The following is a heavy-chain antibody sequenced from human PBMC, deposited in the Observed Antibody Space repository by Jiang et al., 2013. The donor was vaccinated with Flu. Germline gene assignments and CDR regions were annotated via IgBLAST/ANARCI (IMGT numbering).Heavy chain of an antibody. CDR2: IDWDDDK. CDR3: ARINVMVRAPNFDY. CDR1: GFPLSTSGMC. Sequence: KPTQTLTLTCTFSGFPLSTSGMCVSWIRQPPGKALEWLARIDWDDDKYYSTSLKTRLTISKDTSKNQVVLTMTNMDPVDTATYYCARINVMVRAPNFDYWGQGTLVTVSS. J-gene: IGHJ4*02. D-gene: IGHD3-10*01. V-gene: IGHV2-70*11.